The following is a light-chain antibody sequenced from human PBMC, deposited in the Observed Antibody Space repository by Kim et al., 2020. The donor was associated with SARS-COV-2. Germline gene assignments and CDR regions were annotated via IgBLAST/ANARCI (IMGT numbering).Light chain of an antibody. V-gene: IGLV3-19*01. CDR1: SLRRYY. Sequence: SSELTQDPTVSVALGQTVRITCQGDSLRRYYATWYRQKPGQAPILVIYPKNSRPSGIPDRFSGSSSGDTASLTISGAQADDEAVYYCSSRDTMANPLMIFGGGTKLTVL. CDR3: SSRDTMANPLMI. CDR2: PKN. J-gene: IGLJ2*01.